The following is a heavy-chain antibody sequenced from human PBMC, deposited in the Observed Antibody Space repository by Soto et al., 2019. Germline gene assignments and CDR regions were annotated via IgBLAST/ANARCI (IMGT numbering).Heavy chain of an antibody. J-gene: IGHJ4*02. Sequence: SETLSLTCTVSGGSISSYYWSWIWQPPGKGLEWIGYIYPGGNTYYSPSLKSRVTIALDTSKSLVSLRLNSVTAADTAVYYCARLVGVAISPWGQGTLVTVSS. CDR3: ARLVGVAISP. D-gene: IGHD2-21*01. CDR1: GGSISSYY. V-gene: IGHV4-59*12. CDR2: IYPGGNT.